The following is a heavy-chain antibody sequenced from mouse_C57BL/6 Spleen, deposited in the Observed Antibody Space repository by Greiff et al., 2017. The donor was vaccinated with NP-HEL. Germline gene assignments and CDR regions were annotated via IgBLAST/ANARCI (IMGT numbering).Heavy chain of an antibody. D-gene: IGHD1-1*01. V-gene: IGHV14-4*01. CDR3: TTPLGYYGSSHWYFDV. CDR1: GFNIKDDY. CDR2: IDPENGDT. J-gene: IGHJ1*03. Sequence: EVQLQQSGAELVRPGASVKLSCTASGFNIKDDYMHWVKQRPEQGLEWIGWIDPENGDTEYASKFQGTATITADTSSNTAYLQLSSLTSEDTAVYYCTTPLGYYGSSHWYFDVWGTGTTVTVSS.